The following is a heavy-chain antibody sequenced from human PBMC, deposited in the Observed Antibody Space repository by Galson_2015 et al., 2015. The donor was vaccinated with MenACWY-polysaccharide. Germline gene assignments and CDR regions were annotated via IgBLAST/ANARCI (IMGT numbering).Heavy chain of an antibody. D-gene: IGHD6-19*01. CDR1: GFTFDDYA. J-gene: IGHJ4*02. CDR3: AKIGTRTSSGWYYFDY. V-gene: IGHV3-9*01. CDR2: ISWNSGSI. Sequence: SLRLSCAASGFTFDDYAMHWVRQAPGKGLEWVSGISWNSGSIGYADSVKGRFTISRDNAKNSLYLQMNSLRAEDTALYYCAKIGTRTSSGWYYFDYWGQGTLVTVSS.